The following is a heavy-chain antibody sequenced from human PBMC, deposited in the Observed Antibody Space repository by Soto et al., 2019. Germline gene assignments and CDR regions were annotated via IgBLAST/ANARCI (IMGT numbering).Heavy chain of an antibody. V-gene: IGHV3-23*01. CDR3: VKAFTQYYYDSSGVFQH. J-gene: IGHJ1*01. CDR1: GFTFSSYA. Sequence: GGSLRLSCAASGFTFSSYAMSWVRQAPGKGLEWVSAISGSGGSTYYADSVKGRFTISRDNSKNTLYLQMNSLRAEDTAVYYCVKAFTQYYYDSSGVFQHWGQGTLVTVSS. CDR2: ISGSGGST. D-gene: IGHD3-22*01.